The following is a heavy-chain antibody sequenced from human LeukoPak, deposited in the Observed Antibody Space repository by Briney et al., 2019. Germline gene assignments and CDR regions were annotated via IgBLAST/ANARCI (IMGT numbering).Heavy chain of an antibody. CDR1: GGTFSSYA. CDR3: ARADPLGYCSGGSCRTYFDY. CDR2: IIPIFGTA. D-gene: IGHD2-15*01. J-gene: IGHJ4*02. V-gene: IGHV1-69*13. Sequence: GASVKVSCKASGGTFSSYAISWVRQAPGQGLEWMGGIIPIFGTANYAQKFQGRVTITADESTSTAYMELSSLRSEDTAVYYCARADPLGYCSGGSCRTYFDYWGQGTLVTVSS.